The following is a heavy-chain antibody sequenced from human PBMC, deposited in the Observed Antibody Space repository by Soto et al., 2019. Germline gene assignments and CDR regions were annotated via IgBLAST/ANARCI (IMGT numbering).Heavy chain of an antibody. CDR1: GFTFSSYG. J-gene: IGHJ4*02. Sequence: QVQLVESGGGVVQPGRSLRLCCAASGFTFSSYGMHWVRQAPGKGLEWVAIIWYDGGDKYYVDSAKGRFTISRDNSKNTLYLQMNSLRVEDTAVYYCARSASFGDYALDYWGQGTLVIVSS. CDR2: IWYDGGDK. D-gene: IGHD4-17*01. CDR3: ARSASFGDYALDY. V-gene: IGHV3-33*01.